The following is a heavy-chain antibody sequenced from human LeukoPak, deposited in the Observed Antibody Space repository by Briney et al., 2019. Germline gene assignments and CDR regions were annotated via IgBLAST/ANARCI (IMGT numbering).Heavy chain of an antibody. Sequence: SETLSLTCTVSGGSISSYYWSWLRQPPGKGLGWLGYIYYSGTTNYNPSLKSRVTISVATSKNQFSLNLSSVTAADTAVYYCARGGGGEYSSGWYDYWGQGTLVTVSS. CDR1: GGSISSYY. CDR2: IYYSGTT. V-gene: IGHV4-59*01. D-gene: IGHD6-19*01. CDR3: ARGGGGEYSSGWYDY. J-gene: IGHJ4*02.